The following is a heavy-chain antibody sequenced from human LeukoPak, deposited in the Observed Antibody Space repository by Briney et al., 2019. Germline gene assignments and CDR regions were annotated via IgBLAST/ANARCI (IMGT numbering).Heavy chain of an antibody. CDR2: IKQDGSEK. Sequence: GGSLRLSCAASGFTFSSYWMSWVRQAPGKGLEWVANIKQDGSEKYYVDSVKGRFTISRDNAKNSLYLQMNSLRAGDTAVYYCAREKAARYGAFDIWGQGTMVTVSS. J-gene: IGHJ3*02. D-gene: IGHD6-6*01. V-gene: IGHV3-7*01. CDR1: GFTFSSYW. CDR3: AREKAARYGAFDI.